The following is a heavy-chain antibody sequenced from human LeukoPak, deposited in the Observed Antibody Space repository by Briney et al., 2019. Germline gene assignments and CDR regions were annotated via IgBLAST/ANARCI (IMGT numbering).Heavy chain of an antibody. V-gene: IGHV1-18*01. CDR1: GYTFTSYG. Sequence: ASVKVSYKASGYTFTSYGISWVRQAPGQGLEWMGWISAYNGNTNYAQKLQGRVTMTTDTSTSTAYMELRSLRSDDTAVYYCARDFFHGHCGGLSCFLLDYWGQGSLVTVSS. CDR2: ISAYNGNT. CDR3: ARDFFHGHCGGLSCFLLDY. D-gene: IGHD2-15*01. J-gene: IGHJ4*02.